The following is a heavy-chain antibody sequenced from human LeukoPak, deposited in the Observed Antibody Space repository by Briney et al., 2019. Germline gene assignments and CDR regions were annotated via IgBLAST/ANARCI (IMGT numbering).Heavy chain of an antibody. Sequence: SQTLSLTCAISGDSVSSTSGGWSWIRQPPGKGLEWIGYIHYSGSTNYNPSLKSRVTILQDTSKNQFSLKLSSVTSADTAVYYCARGGYDILTGYWNWFDPWGQGTLVTVSS. CDR3: ARGGYDILTGYWNWFDP. CDR1: GDSVSSTSGG. V-gene: IGHV4-61*08. CDR2: IHYSGST. D-gene: IGHD3-9*01. J-gene: IGHJ5*02.